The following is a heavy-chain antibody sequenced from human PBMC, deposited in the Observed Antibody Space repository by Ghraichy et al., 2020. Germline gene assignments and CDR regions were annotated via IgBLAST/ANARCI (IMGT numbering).Heavy chain of an antibody. CDR3: AKGGWLQAHPQSFFDH. J-gene: IGHJ4*02. CDR2: IRASDST. CDR1: GFTFSTYA. V-gene: IGHV3-23*01. Sequence: GGSLRLSCAASGFTFSTYAMTWVRQAPGKGLEWVSAIRASDSTYYADSVKGRFTISRDNSRDTLYLQMNSLRAEDTAVYYCAKGGWLQAHPQSFFDHWGQGTLVTVSS. D-gene: IGHD5-24*01.